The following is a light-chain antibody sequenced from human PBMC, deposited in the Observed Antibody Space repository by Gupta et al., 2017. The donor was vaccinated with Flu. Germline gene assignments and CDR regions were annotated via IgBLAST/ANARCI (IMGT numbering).Light chain of an antibody. J-gene: IGKJ4*01. V-gene: IGKV4-1*01. CDR3: HQYDSAPLT. CDR2: WAS. Sequence: DIVMTQSPDSLTVSLGERATINCKSSQSVLYNTNNKNYLAWYQQKPGQPPKLLIYWASTRESGVPDRFSGSGSGTDFTLTISSLQAEDVAVYYCHQYDSAPLTFGGGTKVEIK. CDR1: QSVLYNTNNKNY.